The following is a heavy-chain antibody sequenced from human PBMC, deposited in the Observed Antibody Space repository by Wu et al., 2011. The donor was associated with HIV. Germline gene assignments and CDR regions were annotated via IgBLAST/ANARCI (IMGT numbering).Heavy chain of an antibody. CDR1: GYTFTSYY. V-gene: IGHV1-2*02. Sequence: QVQLVQSGAEVKKPGASVKVSCKASGYTFTSYYMHWVRQAPGQGLEWMGWINPNSGGTKYAQKFQGRLTMTRDTSISTAYMELSRLRSDDTAMYYCARDSVIXAVAGETDYWGQGTLVTVSS. D-gene: IGHD6-19*01. CDR2: INPNSGGT. J-gene: IGHJ4*02. CDR3: ARDSVIXAVAGETDY.